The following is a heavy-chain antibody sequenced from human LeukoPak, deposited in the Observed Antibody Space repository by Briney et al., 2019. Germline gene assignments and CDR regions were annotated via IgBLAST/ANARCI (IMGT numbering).Heavy chain of an antibody. D-gene: IGHD5-12*01. J-gene: IGHJ6*02. Sequence: ASVKVSCKASGGTFSSYAISWVRQAPGQGLEWMGGIIPIFGTANYAQKFQGRVTITADESTSTAYMELSSLRSEDTAVYYCVRVGGYSYYYGMDVWGQGTTVTVSS. V-gene: IGHV1-69*01. CDR2: IIPIFGTA. CDR1: GGTFSSYA. CDR3: VRVGGYSYYYGMDV.